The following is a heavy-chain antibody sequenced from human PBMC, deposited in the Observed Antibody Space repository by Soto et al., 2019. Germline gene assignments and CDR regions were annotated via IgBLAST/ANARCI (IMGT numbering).Heavy chain of an antibody. Sequence: ASVKVSCKASGYTFTSYAMHWVRQAPGQRLEWMGWINAGNGNTKYSQKFQGRVTITRDTSASTAYMELSSLRSEDTAVYYCARDPRLLWFGESEPYYWGQGTLVTV. J-gene: IGHJ4*02. CDR2: INAGNGNT. V-gene: IGHV1-3*01. CDR3: ARDPRLLWFGESEPYY. D-gene: IGHD3-10*01. CDR1: GYTFTSYA.